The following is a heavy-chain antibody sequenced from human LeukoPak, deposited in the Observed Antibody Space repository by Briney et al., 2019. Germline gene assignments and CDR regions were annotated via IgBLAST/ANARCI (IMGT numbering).Heavy chain of an antibody. D-gene: IGHD6-13*01. CDR2: ISSSSSYI. V-gene: IGHV3-21*01. CDR3: AREQLGYGMDV. J-gene: IGHJ6*02. CDR1: GFTFSTYA. Sequence: PGGSLRLSCAASGFTFSTYAMHWVRQGPGKGLEWVSSISSSSSYIYYADSVKGRFTISRDNAKNSLYLQMNSLRAEDTAVYYCAREQLGYGMDVWGQGITVTVSS.